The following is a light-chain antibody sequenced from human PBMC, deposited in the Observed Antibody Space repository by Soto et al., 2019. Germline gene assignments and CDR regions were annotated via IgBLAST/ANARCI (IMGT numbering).Light chain of an antibody. CDR2: AAS. J-gene: IGKJ1*01. V-gene: IGKV3-20*01. CDR3: QQYGSSLRT. Sequence: ENVLTQSPGTLSVSPGERATLSCRASQSVYANFVAWYQQTPGQAPRLLIYAASCRATGVPDRFSGSGSGTDFTLTISSLEPEDFAVYYCQQYGSSLRTFGQGTRVEMK. CDR1: QSVYANF.